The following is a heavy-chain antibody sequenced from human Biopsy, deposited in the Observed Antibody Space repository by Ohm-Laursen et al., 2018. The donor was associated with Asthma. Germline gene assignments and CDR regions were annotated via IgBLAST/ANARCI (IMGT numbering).Heavy chain of an antibody. CDR1: SGSGGYMRSGNYY. D-gene: IGHD6-13*01. Sequence: TLFLTCSLSSGSGGYMRSGNYYWGWIRQPPGKGLEWIGSIYYSGTTYYNPSLEPRVTVSANTSKNQFPLKLTSVTAADTAVYYCVRGSSSWHHGPFHYYYGLDVWGQGTTATVS. V-gene: IGHV4-39*01. J-gene: IGHJ6*02. CDR2: IYYSGTT. CDR3: VRGSSSWHHGPFHYYYGLDV.